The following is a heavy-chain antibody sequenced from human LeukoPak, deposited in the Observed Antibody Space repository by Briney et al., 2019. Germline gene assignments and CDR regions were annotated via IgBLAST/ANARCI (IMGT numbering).Heavy chain of an antibody. CDR3: ARESSQWLDY. J-gene: IGHJ4*02. CDR1: GFTFRKFW. D-gene: IGHD6-19*01. CDR2: INQYGGEK. Sequence: GGSLTLSRSPSGFTFRKFWMGLVRQAPGEGAGWVADINQYGGEKYYVDSVEGRFTISRDNAKNSLYLQMNSLTAEDTAVYYSARESSQWLDYWGQGTLVTVSS. V-gene: IGHV3-7*05.